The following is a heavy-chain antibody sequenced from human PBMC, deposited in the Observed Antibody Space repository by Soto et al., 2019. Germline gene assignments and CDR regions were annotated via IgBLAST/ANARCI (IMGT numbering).Heavy chain of an antibody. Sequence: GASVKVSCKASGCTFTSYGISCVRQAPGQGLEWMGWISAYNGNTNYAQKLQGRATMTTDTSTSTAYMELRSLRSDDTAVYYCARDPDDFWSGTSDYYYGMDVWGQGTTVTVSS. J-gene: IGHJ6*02. D-gene: IGHD3-3*01. CDR3: ARDPDDFWSGTSDYYYGMDV. CDR1: GCTFTSYG. V-gene: IGHV1-18*04. CDR2: ISAYNGNT.